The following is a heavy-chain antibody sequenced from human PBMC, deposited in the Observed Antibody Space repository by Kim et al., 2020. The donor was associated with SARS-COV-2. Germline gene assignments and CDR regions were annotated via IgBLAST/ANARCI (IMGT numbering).Heavy chain of an antibody. V-gene: IGHV3-30*04. J-gene: IGHJ5*02. CDR3: ARDGITIVRGVFPPGWFDP. CDR1: GFTFSSYA. Sequence: GGSLRLSCAASGFTFSSYAMHWVRQAPGKGLEWVAVISYDGSNKYYADSVKGRFTISRDNSKNTLYLQMNSLRAEDTAVYYCARDGITIVRGVFPPGWFDPWGQGTLVTVSS. D-gene: IGHD3-10*01. CDR2: ISYDGSNK.